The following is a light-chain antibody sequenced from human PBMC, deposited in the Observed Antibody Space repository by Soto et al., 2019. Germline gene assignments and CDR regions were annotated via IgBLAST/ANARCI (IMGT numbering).Light chain of an antibody. Sequence: EIVLTQSPGILSLSPEERATLSCRASQSVSSSYLAWYQQKPGQAPRLLIYGASSRATGIPDRFSGSGSGTDFTLTISRLEPEDFAVYYCQQYGSSPSWTFGQGTKVDIK. CDR2: GAS. CDR3: QQYGSSPSWT. J-gene: IGKJ1*01. V-gene: IGKV3-20*01. CDR1: QSVSSSY.